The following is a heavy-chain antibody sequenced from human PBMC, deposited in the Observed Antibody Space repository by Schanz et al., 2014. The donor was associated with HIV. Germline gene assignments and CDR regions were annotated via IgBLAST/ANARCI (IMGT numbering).Heavy chain of an antibody. CDR3: AKNGITDYFDY. Sequence: EVQLLESGGGLVRPGGSLRIFCATSGFTFSSYAMNWVRQAPGKGLEWVSYISSSGSPRYYADSVKGRFTISRDNAKNSMYLQMNGLGAEDTAIYYCAKNGITDYFDYWGQGTLVTVSS. D-gene: IGHD1-26*01. J-gene: IGHJ4*02. CDR2: ISSSGSPR. V-gene: IGHV3-48*03. CDR1: GFTFSSYA.